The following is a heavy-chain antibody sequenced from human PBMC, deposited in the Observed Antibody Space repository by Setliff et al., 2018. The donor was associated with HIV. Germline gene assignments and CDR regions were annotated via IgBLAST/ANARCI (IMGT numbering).Heavy chain of an antibody. J-gene: IGHJ4*02. D-gene: IGHD6-19*01. CDR1: GFNFDDSA. Sequence: GGSLRLSCAASGFNFDDSAMNWVRQVPGKGLEWVSGISWNSGNMAYADSVKGRFIISRDNAKNSLYLQMNTLGPEDTALYYCAKDMWTEVTGTCDHWGQGTPVTVSS. CDR3: AKDMWTEVTGTCDH. CDR2: ISWNSGNM. V-gene: IGHV3-9*01.